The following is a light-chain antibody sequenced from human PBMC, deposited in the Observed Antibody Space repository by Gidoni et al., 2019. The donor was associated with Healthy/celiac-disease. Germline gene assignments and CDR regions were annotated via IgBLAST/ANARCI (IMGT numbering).Light chain of an antibody. CDR2: AAS. Sequence: DIQMTQSPSSLSASVGDRVTITCRASQSISSYLNWYQQKPGKAPKLLIYAASSLQSGVPSRFIGSGSGTDFTLTISSLQPEDFATYYCQQSYSTPPWTFXXXTKVEIK. V-gene: IGKV1-39*01. CDR3: QQSYSTPPWT. J-gene: IGKJ1*01. CDR1: QSISSY.